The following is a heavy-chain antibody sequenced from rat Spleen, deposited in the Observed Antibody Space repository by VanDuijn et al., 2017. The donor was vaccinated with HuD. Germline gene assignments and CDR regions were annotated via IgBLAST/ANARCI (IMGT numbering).Heavy chain of an antibody. CDR2: IINTGGNS. J-gene: IGHJ4*01. V-gene: IGHV5-31*01. CDR1: GFTFNNYW. D-gene: IGHD1-2*01. CDR3: ARLDYYSSWDVMDA. Sequence: EVQLVESGGGLVQPGGSLKLSCVASGFTFNNYWMTWIRQAPGKGLEWVASIINTGGNSYYPDSVRGRFTISRDNAKSTLYLQMNGLRSEDTATYYCARLDYYSSWDVMDAWGQGASVTVSS.